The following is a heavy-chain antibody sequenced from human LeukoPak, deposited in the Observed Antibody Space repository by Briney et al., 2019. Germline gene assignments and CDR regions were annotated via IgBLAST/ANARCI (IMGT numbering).Heavy chain of an antibody. V-gene: IGHV3-23*01. CDR3: VPSMISPH. CDR2: ISGSGGST. Sequence: GGSLRLSCAASGFTFSSYGMSWVRQAPVKGLEWVSAISGSGGSTYYADSVKGRFTISRDNSKNTLYLQMNSLRAEDTAVYYCVPSMISPHWGQGTLVTVSS. D-gene: IGHD3-16*01. J-gene: IGHJ4*02. CDR1: GFTFSSYG.